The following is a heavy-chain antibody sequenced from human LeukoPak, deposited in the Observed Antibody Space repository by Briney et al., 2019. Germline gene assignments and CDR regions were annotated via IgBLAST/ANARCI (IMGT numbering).Heavy chain of an antibody. V-gene: IGHV3-66*01. CDR2: IYSGGST. D-gene: IGHD3-9*01. CDR3: ARVDAYDTGYYYYYMDV. CDR1: GFTVSGDY. J-gene: IGHJ6*03. Sequence: GGSLRLSCAVSGFTVSGDYMSWVRQAPGKGLEWVSVIYSGGSTYYADSVKGRFTISRDNSKNTLYLQMNSLRAEDTAVYYCARVDAYDTGYYYYYMDVWGKGTTVTISS.